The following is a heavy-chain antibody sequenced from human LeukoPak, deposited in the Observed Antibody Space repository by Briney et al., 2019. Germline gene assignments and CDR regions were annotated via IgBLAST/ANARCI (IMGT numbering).Heavy chain of an antibody. Sequence: SETLSLTCTVSGGSISSYYWSWIRQPPGRGLEWIGYIYYSGNTNYNPSLKSRVTISVDTSKNQFSLKLSSVTAADTAVYYCARGAGSFEYWGQGTLVTVSS. CDR1: GGSISSYY. V-gene: IGHV4-59*01. D-gene: IGHD1-26*01. J-gene: IGHJ4*02. CDR3: ARGAGSFEY. CDR2: IYYSGNT.